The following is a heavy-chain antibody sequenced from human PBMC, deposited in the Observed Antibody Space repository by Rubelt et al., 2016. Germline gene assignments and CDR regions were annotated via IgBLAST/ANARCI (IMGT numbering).Heavy chain of an antibody. Sequence: QVQLVQSGAEVKKPGASVKVSCKASGYTFTTYGISWEGQSPVQGLEWMGWISSYNGNTHTAQKIQGSVTMPSGTSTGTAYMEVSSLRSDDTAVYYCAITRPDSGGNSWAKVNDYWAQGTLVTVSS. CDR1: GYTFTTYG. CDR3: AITRPDSGGNSWAKVNDY. J-gene: IGHJ4*02. CDR2: ISSYNGNT. D-gene: IGHD4-23*01. V-gene: IGHV1-18*01.